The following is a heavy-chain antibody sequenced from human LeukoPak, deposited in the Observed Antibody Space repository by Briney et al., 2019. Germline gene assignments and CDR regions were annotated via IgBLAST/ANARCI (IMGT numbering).Heavy chain of an antibody. CDR2: IIPIFGTA. CDR3: ARAPIGYCSGGSCYEHAFDI. V-gene: IGHV1-69*13. CDR1: GGTFSSYA. J-gene: IGHJ3*02. Sequence: SVKVSSKASGGTFSSYAISWVRQAPGQGLEWMGGIIPIFGTANYAQKFQGRVTNTADESTSTAYMELSSLRSEDTAVYYCARAPIGYCSGGSCYEHAFDIWGQGTMVTVSS. D-gene: IGHD2-15*01.